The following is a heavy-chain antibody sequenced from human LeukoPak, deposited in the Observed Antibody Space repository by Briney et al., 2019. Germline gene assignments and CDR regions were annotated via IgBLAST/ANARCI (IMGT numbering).Heavy chain of an antibody. Sequence: PSETLSLTCAVYGGSFSGYYWSWIRQPPGKGLEWIGEINHSGSTNYNPSLKSRVTISVDTSKNQFSLKLSSVTAADTAVYYCARDLVHYGDYFDYWGQGTLVTVSS. D-gene: IGHD4-17*01. V-gene: IGHV4-34*01. CDR1: GGSFSGYY. J-gene: IGHJ4*02. CDR2: INHSGST. CDR3: ARDLVHYGDYFDY.